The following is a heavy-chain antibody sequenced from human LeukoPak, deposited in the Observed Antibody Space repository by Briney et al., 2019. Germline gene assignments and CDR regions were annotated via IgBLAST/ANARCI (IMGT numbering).Heavy chain of an antibody. CDR2: IYPGDSDT. V-gene: IGHV5-51*01. CDR1: GYSFTSYW. D-gene: IGHD3-22*01. CDR3: ARLRITMIVVAKGDAFDI. Sequence: GESLKISCKGSGYSFTSYWIGGVRQMPGKGLEWMGIIYPGDSDTRYSPSFQGQVTISAAKSISTAYLQWSSLKASDTAMYYCARLRITMIVVAKGDAFDIWGQGTMVTVSS. J-gene: IGHJ3*02.